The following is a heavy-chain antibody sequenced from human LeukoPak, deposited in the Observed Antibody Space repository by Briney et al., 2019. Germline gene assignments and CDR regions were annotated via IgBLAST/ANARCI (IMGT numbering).Heavy chain of an antibody. CDR2: IYYNGST. Sequence: SETLSLTCTVSGGSIRYYYWSWIRQSPGKGLEWIGYIYYNGSTNYNPSLKSRVTISVDMSKNQFSLKMSSVTAADTAVYYCARKGGPFDYWGQGRLVTVSS. D-gene: IGHD2-15*01. CDR3: ARKGGPFDY. CDR1: GGSIRYYY. V-gene: IGHV4-59*01. J-gene: IGHJ4*02.